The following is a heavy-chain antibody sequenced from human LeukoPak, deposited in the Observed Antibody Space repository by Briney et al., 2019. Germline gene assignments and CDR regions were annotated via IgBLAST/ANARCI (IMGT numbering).Heavy chain of an antibody. CDR2: INPNSGGT. Sequence: ASVKVSCKASGYTFTRYYMHWVRQAPGQGVEWRGWINPNSGGTNYAQKFQGRVTMTRDTSITTAYMELSRLRSDDTAVYYCARARFLEWLLPSYYGMDVWGQGTTVTVSS. D-gene: IGHD3-3*01. CDR1: GYTFTRYY. V-gene: IGHV1-2*02. CDR3: ARARFLEWLLPSYYGMDV. J-gene: IGHJ6*02.